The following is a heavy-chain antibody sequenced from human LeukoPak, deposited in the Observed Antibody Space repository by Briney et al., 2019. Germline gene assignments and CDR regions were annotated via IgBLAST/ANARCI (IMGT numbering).Heavy chain of an antibody. J-gene: IGHJ5*02. D-gene: IGHD2-2*01. Sequence: SETLSLTCTVSGGSISSSTCYWAWIRQPPGKGLEWIGSMNYGGSTYYNPSLKSRVTISVDTSKNQVSLKLSSVTAADTAVYYCAPLPAAMKGHGWFDPWGQGTLVTVSS. CDR3: APLPAAMKGHGWFDP. CDR2: MNYGGST. CDR1: GGSISSSTCY. V-gene: IGHV4-39*01.